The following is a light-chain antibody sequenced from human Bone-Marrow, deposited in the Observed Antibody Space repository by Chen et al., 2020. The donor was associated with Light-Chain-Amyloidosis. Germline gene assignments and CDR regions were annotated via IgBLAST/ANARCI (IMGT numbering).Light chain of an antibody. J-gene: IGKJ1*01. V-gene: IGKV3-11*01. CDR3: QQRSDWPPK. CDR1: QSVSSY. CDR2: DAS. Sequence: ETVLTQSPATLSLSPGERATLSCRASQSVSSYLAWYQQKPGQAPRLLIYDASNRATGIPARFSGSGSGTDFTLAISSLEPEDSVVYYCQQRSDWPPKFGQGTKLEIK.